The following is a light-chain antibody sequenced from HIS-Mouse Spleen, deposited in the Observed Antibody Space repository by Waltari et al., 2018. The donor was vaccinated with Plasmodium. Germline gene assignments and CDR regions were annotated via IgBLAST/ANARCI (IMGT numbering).Light chain of an antibody. Sequence: QSALTQPASVSGSPGQSITISCTGTSSDVGSYNLVSWYPQHPGKAPKLRIYEGSKRPSGVSNRFSGSKSGNTASLTISGLQAEDEADYYCCSYAGSSTYVFGTGTKVTVL. CDR1: SSDVGSYNL. CDR2: EGS. V-gene: IGLV2-23*01. CDR3: CSYAGSSTYV. J-gene: IGLJ1*01.